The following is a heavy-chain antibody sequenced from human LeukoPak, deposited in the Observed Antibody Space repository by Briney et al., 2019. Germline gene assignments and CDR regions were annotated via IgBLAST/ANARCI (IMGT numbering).Heavy chain of an antibody. V-gene: IGHV4-61*08. Sequence: PSETLSLTCIVSGGSISSGGYYWSWIRQHPGKGLEWIGYIYYSGSTNYNPSLKSRVTISVDTSKNHFSLKLSSVTAADTAVYYRARAYDSLARFDYRGQGTLVTVSS. CDR3: ARAYDSLARFDY. CDR1: GGSISSGGYY. CDR2: IYYSGST. D-gene: IGHD3-22*01. J-gene: IGHJ4*02.